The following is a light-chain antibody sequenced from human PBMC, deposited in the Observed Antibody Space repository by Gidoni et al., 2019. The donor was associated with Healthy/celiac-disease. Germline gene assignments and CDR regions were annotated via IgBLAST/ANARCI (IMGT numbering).Light chain of an antibody. J-gene: IGLJ2*01. CDR3: SSYTSSSTPVV. CDR1: SSDVGGYNY. CDR2: DVS. Sequence: SALTQPASVSGSPGQSITISCTGTSSDVGGYNYVSWYQQPPGKAPKLMIYDVSNQPSGVSNRFSGSKSGNTASLTISGLQAEDEADYYCSSYTSSSTPVVFGGGTKLTVL. V-gene: IGLV2-14*03.